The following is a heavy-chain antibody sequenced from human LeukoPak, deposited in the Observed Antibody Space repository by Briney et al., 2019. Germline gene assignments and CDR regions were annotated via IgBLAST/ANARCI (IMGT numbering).Heavy chain of an antibody. V-gene: IGHV4-30-4*01. CDR3: ARGTSYKHFDY. CDR2: IYYSGST. Sequence: SQTLSLTCTVSGGSISSGDYYWSWIRQPPGKGLEWIGYIYYSGSTYYNPSLKSRVTISVGTSKNQFSLKLSSVTAADTAVYYCARGTSYKHFDYWGQGTLVTVSS. J-gene: IGHJ4*02. CDR1: GGSISSGDYY. D-gene: IGHD1-14*01.